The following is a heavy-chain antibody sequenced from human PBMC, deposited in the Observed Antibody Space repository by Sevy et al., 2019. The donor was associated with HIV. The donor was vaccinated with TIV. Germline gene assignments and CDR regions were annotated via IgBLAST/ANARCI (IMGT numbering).Heavy chain of an antibody. CDR1: GFTFSSYG. CDR2: IRYDGSNK. D-gene: IGHD3-3*01. Sequence: GGSLRLSCAASGFTFSSYGMHWVRQAPGKGLEWVAFIRYDGSNKYYVDSVKGRFTISRDNSKNTLYLQMNSLRAEDTAVYYCAKDHDFWSGYYQPYYFDYWGQGTLVTVSS. CDR3: AKDHDFWSGYYQPYYFDY. J-gene: IGHJ4*02. V-gene: IGHV3-30*02.